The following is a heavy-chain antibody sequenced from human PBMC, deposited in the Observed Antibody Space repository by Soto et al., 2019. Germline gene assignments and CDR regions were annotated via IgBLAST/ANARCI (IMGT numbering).Heavy chain of an antibody. J-gene: IGHJ4*02. CDR2: MNPNSGNT. CDR3: ARGRGVATEIDY. D-gene: IGHD5-12*01. Sequence: ASVKVSCKASGYTFTSYDINWVRQATGQGLEWMGWMNPNSGNTGYAQKFQGRVTMTRNTSISTAYMELSSLRSEDTAVYYCARGRGVATEIDYWGQGTLVTVSS. CDR1: GYTFTSYD. V-gene: IGHV1-8*01.